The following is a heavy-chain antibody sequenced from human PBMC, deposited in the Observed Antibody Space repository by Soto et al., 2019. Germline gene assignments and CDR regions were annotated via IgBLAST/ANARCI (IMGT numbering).Heavy chain of an antibody. D-gene: IGHD2-2*01. CDR2: INHAGST. CDR1: GWSFSGYF. J-gene: IGHJ5*02. Sequence: SSETLSLTCAVYGWSFSGYFWTWIRQPPGKGLEWIGEINHAGSTNYIPSLKSRVTISVDTSKKQSSLKLSSVTAADTAVYYCARGGVPAARGNGWFDPWGQGTLVTVSS. V-gene: IGHV4-34*01. CDR3: ARGGVPAARGNGWFDP.